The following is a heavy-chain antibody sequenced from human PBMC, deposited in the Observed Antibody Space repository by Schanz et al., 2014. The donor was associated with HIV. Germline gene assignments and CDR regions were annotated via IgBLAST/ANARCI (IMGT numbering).Heavy chain of an antibody. CDR3: AKSNGGDTAVVQYYFDY. CDR2: IKEDGIEK. J-gene: IGHJ4*02. D-gene: IGHD5-18*01. V-gene: IGHV3-7*01. CDR1: GFRFRSYW. Sequence: VHLLESGGGLVQPGGSLRLSCTASGFRFRSYWMSWVRQAPGKGLEWVANIKEDGIEKYYVDSVKGRFTISRDNAKNSLYLNMYSLRAEDTAVYFCAKSNGGDTAVVQYYFDYWGQGTLVSVSS.